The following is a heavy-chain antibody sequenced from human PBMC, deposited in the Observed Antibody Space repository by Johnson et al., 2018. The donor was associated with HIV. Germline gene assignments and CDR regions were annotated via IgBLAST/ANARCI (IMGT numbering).Heavy chain of an antibody. D-gene: IGHD1-7*01. J-gene: IGHJ3*02. Sequence: QMLLVESGGGVVQPGRALRLSCAASGFTFSNSAMHWVRQAPGKGLEWVAVISYDGDNVYYADSVKGRFTISSDNSKNTLYLQINSLRAEDTAVYDCARVEWELELLGAFDIWGQGTMVTVSS. CDR1: GFTFSNSA. CDR3: ARVEWELELLGAFDI. CDR2: ISYDGDNV. V-gene: IGHV3-30-3*01.